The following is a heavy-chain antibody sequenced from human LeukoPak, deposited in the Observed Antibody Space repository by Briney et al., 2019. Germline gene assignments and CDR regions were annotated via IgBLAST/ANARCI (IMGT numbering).Heavy chain of an antibody. CDR2: INHSGST. V-gene: IGHV4-34*01. D-gene: IGHD3-9*01. CDR1: VGSFSGYY. Sequence: SETLSLTCAVYVGSFSGYYWSWIRQPPGKGLEWIGEINHSGSTNYNPSLKSRVTISVDTSKNQFSLKLSSVTAADTAVYYCARREDILTGYSLDAFDIWGQGTMVTVSS. J-gene: IGHJ3*02. CDR3: ARREDILTGYSLDAFDI.